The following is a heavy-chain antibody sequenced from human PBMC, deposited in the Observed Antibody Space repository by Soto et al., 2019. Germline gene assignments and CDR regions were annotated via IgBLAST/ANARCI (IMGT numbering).Heavy chain of an antibody. V-gene: IGHV4-30-2*01. CDR1: GGSISSGGYF. Sequence: QLQLQESGSGLVKPSQTLSLTCAVTGGSISSGGYFWSWVRQPPGKGLEWIGYIFQSGSTYHNPSLKSRVTIPVDRSTNHFSPKLTCVTAADTAVYYWARGPPFLWGQATLVTVSS. CDR3: ARGPPFL. CDR2: IFQSGST. J-gene: IGHJ4*02.